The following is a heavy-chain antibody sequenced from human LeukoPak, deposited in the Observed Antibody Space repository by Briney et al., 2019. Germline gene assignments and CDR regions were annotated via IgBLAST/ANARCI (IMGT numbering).Heavy chain of an antibody. CDR3: ARSLLWLAGGVDC. Sequence: SETLSLTCTVSGGSISSSSYYWDWIRQPPGKGLEWIGSIYYTGNTYYNPSLTSRVTISVDTSKNQFSLRLSSVTAADTAVYYCARSLLWLAGGVDCWGQGTLVTVSS. V-gene: IGHV4-39*01. J-gene: IGHJ4*02. D-gene: IGHD6-19*01. CDR2: IYYTGNT. CDR1: GGSISSSSYY.